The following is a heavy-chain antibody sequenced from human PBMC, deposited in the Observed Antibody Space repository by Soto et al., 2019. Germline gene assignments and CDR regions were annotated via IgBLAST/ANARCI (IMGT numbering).Heavy chain of an antibody. V-gene: IGHV1-2*04. J-gene: IGHJ3*02. Sequence: ASVKVSCKASGYSFSVYPIHWVRQAPGQGLEWMGCINPNSGGTEYAKKFQGWVTMTRDTSISTAYMELSRLRSDDTAVYYCANSRFEDAFDIWGQGTMVTVSS. CDR2: INPNSGGT. CDR1: GYSFSVYP. CDR3: ANSRFEDAFDI. D-gene: IGHD3-16*01.